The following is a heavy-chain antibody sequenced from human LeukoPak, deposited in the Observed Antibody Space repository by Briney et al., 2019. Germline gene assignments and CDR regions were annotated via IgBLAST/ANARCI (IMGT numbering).Heavy chain of an antibody. V-gene: IGHV5-51*01. J-gene: IGHJ1*01. CDR3: ARPRDPDLAGYIQH. Sequence: GESLKISCKGSGYSFTSYWIAWVRQMPGQGLEWIGVVYPADSDTRYSQSFQGQVTISVDKSIKTAYLQWNNLKASDSAMYYCARPRDPDLAGYIQHWGQGTLVTVSS. CDR1: GYSFTSYW. CDR2: VYPADSDT. D-gene: IGHD1-14*01.